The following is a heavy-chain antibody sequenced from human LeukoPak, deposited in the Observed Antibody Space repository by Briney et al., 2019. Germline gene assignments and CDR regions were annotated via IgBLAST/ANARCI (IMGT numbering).Heavy chain of an antibody. D-gene: IGHD6-19*01. CDR2: ISSSSSYI. CDR3: AKSARIAVAPDYFDY. Sequence: PGGPLRLSCAASGFTFSSYSMNWVRQAPGKGLEWVSSISSSSSYIYYADSVKGRFTISRDNAKNSLYLQMNSLRAEDTAVYYCAKSARIAVAPDYFDYWGQGTLVTVSS. V-gene: IGHV3-21*01. CDR1: GFTFSSYS. J-gene: IGHJ4*02.